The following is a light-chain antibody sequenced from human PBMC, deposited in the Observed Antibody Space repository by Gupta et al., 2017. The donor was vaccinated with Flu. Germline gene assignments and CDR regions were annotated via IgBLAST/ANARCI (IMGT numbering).Light chain of an antibody. CDR2: GAS. V-gene: IGKV3-11*01. CDR3: QQRDAWPDT. J-gene: IGKJ2*01. Sequence: EIVLTQSPATLSLSPGERATLSCRASQSVSTVLAWYQQKPAQAPRLLIYGASSRATGVPARFSGSGSGTDFTLTISSLEPEDFAVYYCQQRDAWPDTFGQGTKLEIK. CDR1: QSVSTV.